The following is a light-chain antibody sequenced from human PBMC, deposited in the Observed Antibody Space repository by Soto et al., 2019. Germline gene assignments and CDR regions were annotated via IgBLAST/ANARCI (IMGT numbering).Light chain of an antibody. CDR2: DIS. J-gene: IGKJ5*01. V-gene: IGKV3D-15*01. CDR1: QSVSSN. CDR3: QQRSNWPSIT. Sequence: ETVMTQSPATLSVSPGERATLSCRASQSVSSNLAWYQQKPGQPPRLLIYDISTRATGIPTRFSGSGSGTEFTLTISSLQSEDFAVYYCQQRSNWPSITFGQGTRLEIK.